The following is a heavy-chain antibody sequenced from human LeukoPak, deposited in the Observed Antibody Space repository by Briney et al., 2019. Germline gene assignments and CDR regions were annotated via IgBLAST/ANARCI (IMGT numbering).Heavy chain of an antibody. CDR2: IWYDGSNK. CDR1: GFTFSSYG. D-gene: IGHD3-10*01. J-gene: IGHJ4*02. Sequence: GGSLRLSCAASGFTFSSYGMHWVRQAPGKGLEWVAVIWYDGSNKYYADSVKGRFTISRDNSKNTLYLQMNSLRAEDTAVYFCAKSELLWFGDNPIDYWGQGTLVTVSS. CDR3: AKSELLWFGDNPIDY. V-gene: IGHV3-33*06.